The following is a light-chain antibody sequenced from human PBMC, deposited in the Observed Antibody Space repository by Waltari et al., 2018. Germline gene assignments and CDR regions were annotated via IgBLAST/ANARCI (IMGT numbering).Light chain of an antibody. Sequence: DIQMTQSPSSLSASVGDRVTITCRASQSISTFLNWYQQKPGKAPNLLIYDASSLQSGVPSRFSGSGSWTDFTLTISSLQPEDFATYYCQQSYSFPPVTFGQGTRLEI. J-gene: IGKJ2*01. CDR2: DAS. V-gene: IGKV1-39*01. CDR3: QQSYSFPPVT. CDR1: QSISTF.